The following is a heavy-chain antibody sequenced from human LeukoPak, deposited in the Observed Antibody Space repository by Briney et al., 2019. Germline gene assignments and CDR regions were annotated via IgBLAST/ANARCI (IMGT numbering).Heavy chain of an antibody. D-gene: IGHD4-17*01. Sequence: PGGSLRLSCAASGFRFGSQAMHWIRQAPGKGLEWVAVVSHDGGTKNYADSVKGRFTISRDNSKNTLYLRMNSLRAEDSAVFYCGRETTVATTTYFDWGQGVLVTVSS. CDR1: GFRFGSQA. V-gene: IGHV3-30*04. CDR2: VSHDGGTK. CDR3: GRETTVATTTYFD. J-gene: IGHJ4*02.